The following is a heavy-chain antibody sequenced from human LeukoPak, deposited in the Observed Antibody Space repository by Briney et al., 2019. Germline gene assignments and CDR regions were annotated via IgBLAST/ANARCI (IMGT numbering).Heavy chain of an antibody. CDR1: GFTFSSYE. D-gene: IGHD5/OR15-5a*01. CDR3: ARDWSAAVYAPFDY. J-gene: IGHJ4*02. CDR2: ISSSGSTI. Sequence: GGSLRLSCAASGFTFSSYEMNWVRQAPGKGLEWVSYISSSGSTIYHADSVKGRFTISRDNSENTLYLQMKSLRHEDTAVYYCARDWSAAVYAPFDYWGQGTLVTVSS. V-gene: IGHV3-48*03.